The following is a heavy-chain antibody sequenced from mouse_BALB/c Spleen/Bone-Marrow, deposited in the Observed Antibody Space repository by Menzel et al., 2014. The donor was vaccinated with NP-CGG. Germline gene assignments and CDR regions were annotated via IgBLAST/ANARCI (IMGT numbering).Heavy chain of an antibody. CDR2: IYWDDDK. J-gene: IGHJ1*01. V-gene: IGHV8-12*01. Sequence: QVTLKECGPGILQPPQTLSLTCSFSGFSLSTSGMGVSWIRQPSGKGLEWLAHIYWDDDKRYNPSLKSRLTISKDTSRNQVFLKITSVDTADTATYYCARREGLLRYFDVWGAGTTVTVSS. CDR1: GFSLSTSGMG. CDR3: ARREGLLRYFDV. D-gene: IGHD1-1*01.